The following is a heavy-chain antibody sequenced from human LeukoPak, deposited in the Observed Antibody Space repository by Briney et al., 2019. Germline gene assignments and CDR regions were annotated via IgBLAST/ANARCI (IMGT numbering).Heavy chain of an antibody. Sequence: PGGSLRLSCAASGFTVSSNYMSWVRQAPGKGLEWVSVIYSGGSTYYADSVKGRFTISRDNSKNTLYLQMKSLRAEDTAVYYCARDRNSGSYLDYYYYIDVWGKGTTVTVSS. CDR3: ARDRNSGSYLDYYYYIDV. D-gene: IGHD1-26*01. CDR1: GFTVSSNY. CDR2: IYSGGST. J-gene: IGHJ6*03. V-gene: IGHV3-53*01.